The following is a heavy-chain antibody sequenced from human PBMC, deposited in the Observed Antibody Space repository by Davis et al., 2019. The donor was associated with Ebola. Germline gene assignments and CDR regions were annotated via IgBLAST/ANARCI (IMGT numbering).Heavy chain of an antibody. CDR3: ARDRRWEPEIPSYDAFDI. J-gene: IGHJ3*02. Sequence: GESLKISCAASGFTFSSYAMHWVRQAPGKGLEWVAVISYDGSNKYYADSVKGRFTISRDNSKNTLYLQMNSLSAEDTAVYYCARDRRWEPEIPSYDAFDIWGQGTMVTVSS. V-gene: IGHV3-30-3*01. CDR1: GFTFSSYA. D-gene: IGHD1-26*01. CDR2: ISYDGSNK.